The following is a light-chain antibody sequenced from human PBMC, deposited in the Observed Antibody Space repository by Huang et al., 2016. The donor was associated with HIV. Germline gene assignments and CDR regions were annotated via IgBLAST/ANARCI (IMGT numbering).Light chain of an antibody. CDR3: QQYGSSPTA. CDR2: GAS. V-gene: IGKV3-20*01. CDR1: QSVSSTY. Sequence: EIVLTQSPGTLSLSPGERVTLSCRASQSVSSTYLAWYQQKPGPAPRLLIYGASSRATGIPDRFSGSGSGTDFTLTISRLEPEDFAVYYCQQYGSSPTAFGQGTKVEIK. J-gene: IGKJ1*01.